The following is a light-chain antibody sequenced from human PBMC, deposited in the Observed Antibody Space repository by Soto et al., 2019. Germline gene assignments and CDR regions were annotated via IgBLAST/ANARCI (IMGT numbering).Light chain of an antibody. CDR2: DVS. J-gene: IGLJ1*01. V-gene: IGLV1-47*02. CDR1: SSNIGSNY. CDR3: TSYTSSTPFYV. Sequence: SVLPQPPSASVTPGQRVTISCSGSSSNIGSNYVYWYQQLPGTAPKLLIIYDVSNRPSGVSDRFSGSKSGNTASLTISGLQAEDEAEYYCTSYTSSTPFYVFGTGTKVTVL.